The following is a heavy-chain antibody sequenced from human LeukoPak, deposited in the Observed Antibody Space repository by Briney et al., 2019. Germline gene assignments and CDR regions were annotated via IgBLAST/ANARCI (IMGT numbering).Heavy chain of an antibody. CDR1: GFTFGSYS. Sequence: GGSLRLSCAASGFTFGSYSMNWVRQAPGKGLEWVSSISSSSSYIYYADSVKGRFTISRDNAKNSLYLQMNSLRAEDTAVYYCARGGSSTSTRFDPWGQGTLVTVSS. CDR3: ARGGSSTSTRFDP. CDR2: ISSSSSYI. V-gene: IGHV3-21*01. J-gene: IGHJ5*02. D-gene: IGHD2-2*01.